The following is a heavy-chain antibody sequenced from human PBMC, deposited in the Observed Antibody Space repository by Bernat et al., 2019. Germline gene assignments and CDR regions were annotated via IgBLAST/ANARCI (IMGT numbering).Heavy chain of an antibody. D-gene: IGHD3/OR15-3a*01. CDR3: AKDRGTGGGMDV. J-gene: IGHJ6*02. Sequence: QVQLVETGGGVVQPGSSLRLSCVASGFTFSNYGLHWVRQAPGKGLEWVAVISYDGSKRYYADSVKGRFTISRDDSKNTLYLQMNSLRAEDTAVYYCAKDRGTGGGMDVWGQGTTVTVSS. V-gene: IGHV3-30*18. CDR1: GFTFSNYG. CDR2: ISYDGSKR.